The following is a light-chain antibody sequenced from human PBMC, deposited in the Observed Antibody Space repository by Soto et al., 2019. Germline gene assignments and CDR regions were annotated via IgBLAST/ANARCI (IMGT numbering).Light chain of an antibody. J-gene: IGLJ2*01. CDR3: STSADSNNVV. CDR2: EVS. V-gene: IGLV2-8*01. CDR1: SSDVGGYNY. Sequence: QSALTQYPSASGSPGQSVTISCTGTSSDVGGYNYVSWYQQHPGKAPKLMIYEVSKRPSGVPDRFSGSKSGNTAALAVSGLQAEVAAVCYCSTSADSNNVVFGGGTKLTVL.